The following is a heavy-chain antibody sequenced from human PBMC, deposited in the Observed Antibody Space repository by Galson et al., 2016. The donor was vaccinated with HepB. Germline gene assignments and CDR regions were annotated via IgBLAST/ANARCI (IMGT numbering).Heavy chain of an antibody. D-gene: IGHD6-13*01. CDR2: IYHSGST. V-gene: IGHV4-4*02. CDR1: GGSLSSSNW. Sequence: ETLSLTCAVSGGSLSSSNWWSWVRQPPGKRLEWVGEIYHSGSTNYNPSLKSRATISVDTSSNQFSLKLSFVTAADTAMYYCAREYTSSWSATYYYGMAVWGQGTTVTVSS. CDR3: AREYTSSWSATYYYGMAV. J-gene: IGHJ6*02.